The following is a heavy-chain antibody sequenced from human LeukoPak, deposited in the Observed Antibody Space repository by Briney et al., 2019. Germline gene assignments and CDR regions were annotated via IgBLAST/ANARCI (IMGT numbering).Heavy chain of an antibody. Sequence: GGSLRLSCTPSGFTFSSYLMSWVRRVPGKGLEWVANIKQDGSEKNYVDSVKGRFTISRDNAKNSLYLQMNSLRAEDTAVYYCASRLFRTTNFDYWGQGTLVTVSS. J-gene: IGHJ4*02. CDR1: GFTFSSYL. CDR2: IKQDGSEK. D-gene: IGHD2-21*01. V-gene: IGHV3-7*01. CDR3: ASRLFRTTNFDY.